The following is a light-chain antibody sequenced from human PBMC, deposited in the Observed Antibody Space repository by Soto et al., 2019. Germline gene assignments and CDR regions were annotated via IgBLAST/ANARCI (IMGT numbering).Light chain of an antibody. CDR3: HHYNNYSPAHT. J-gene: IGKJ2*01. V-gene: IGKV1-5*03. CDR2: KAS. Sequence: DIQMTQSPSTVSASVGDRVTITCRASQSIGNWLAWYQQKPGKAPNLLIYKASTLESGVPSRFSGSGSGTEFTLTISSLQPDDFATYYCHHYNNYSPAHTYGQGTRLDIK. CDR1: QSIGNW.